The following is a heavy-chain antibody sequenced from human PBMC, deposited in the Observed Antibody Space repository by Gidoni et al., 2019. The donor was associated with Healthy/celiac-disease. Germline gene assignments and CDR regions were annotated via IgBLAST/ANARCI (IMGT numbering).Heavy chain of an antibody. CDR1: GFTFSSYG. CDR3: AREATVSNWFDP. D-gene: IGHD4-4*01. V-gene: IGHV3-7*01. CDR2: IKQDGSEK. J-gene: IGHJ5*02. Sequence: EVQLVESGGGLVQPGGSLRLSCAASGFTFSSYGMSWVRQAPGKGLEWVANIKQDGSEKYYVDSVKGRFTISRDNAKNSLYLQMNSLRAEDTAVYYCAREATVSNWFDPWGQGTLVTVSS.